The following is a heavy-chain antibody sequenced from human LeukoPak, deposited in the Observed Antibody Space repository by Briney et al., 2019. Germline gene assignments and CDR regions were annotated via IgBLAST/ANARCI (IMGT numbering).Heavy chain of an antibody. Sequence: PGGSLRLSCAASGFTFSSYEMNWVRQAPGKGLEWVSYISSSGSTIYYADSVKGRFTISRDNAKSSLFLQMNTLRVEDTAVYYCASNYYDFWSGFYFDYWGQGTLVTVSS. CDR3: ASNYYDFWSGFYFDY. CDR2: ISSSGSTI. J-gene: IGHJ4*02. CDR1: GFTFSSYE. V-gene: IGHV3-48*03. D-gene: IGHD3-3*01.